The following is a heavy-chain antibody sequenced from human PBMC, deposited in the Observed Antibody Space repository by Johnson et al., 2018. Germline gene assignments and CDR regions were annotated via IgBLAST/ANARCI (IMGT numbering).Heavy chain of an antibody. CDR2: ISYDGSNK. V-gene: IGHV3-30*03. Sequence: QVQLVQSGGGVVQPGRSLRLSCAASGFTFSSYGMHWVRQAPDKGLEWVAVISYDGSNKYYADSVKGRFTISRDNSKNTLYLQMNSLRAEDTAVYYCARARCSCGSCYYYYYYMDVWGKGTTVTVSS. CDR3: ARARCSCGSCYYYYYYMDV. J-gene: IGHJ6*03. CDR1: GFTFSSYG. D-gene: IGHD2-15*01.